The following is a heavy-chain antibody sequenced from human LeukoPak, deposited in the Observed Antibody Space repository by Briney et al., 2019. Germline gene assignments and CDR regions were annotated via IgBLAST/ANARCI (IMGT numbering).Heavy chain of an antibody. V-gene: IGHV3-49*04. D-gene: IGHD3-3*01. Sequence: GGSLRLSCTASGFTFGDYAMSWVRQAPGKGLEWVGFIRSKAYGGTTEYAASAKGRFTISRDDSKSIAYLQMNSLKTEDTAVYYCTRDPADYYDFWSGYHTPDDWFDPWGQGTLVTVSS. J-gene: IGHJ5*02. CDR3: TRDPADYYDFWSGYHTPDDWFDP. CDR1: GFTFGDYA. CDR2: IRSKAYGGTT.